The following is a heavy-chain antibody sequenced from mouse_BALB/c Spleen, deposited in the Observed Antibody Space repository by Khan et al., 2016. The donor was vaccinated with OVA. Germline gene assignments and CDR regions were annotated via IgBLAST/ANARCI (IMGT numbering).Heavy chain of an antibody. Sequence: QVQLQQPGAELARPGASVKLSCKTSGYTFTDYDINWVKQRPGQGLEWIGEISPGGGDTYYTEKFKGKATLTADKSSHTAYMQLNSLTSGASAIEFCARRYYFGCAFAYWGQGTLVTVAA. CDR3: ARRYYFGCAFAY. CDR2: ISPGGGDT. D-gene: IGHD1-1*01. V-gene: IGHV1-77*01. CDR1: GYTFTDYD. J-gene: IGHJ3*01.